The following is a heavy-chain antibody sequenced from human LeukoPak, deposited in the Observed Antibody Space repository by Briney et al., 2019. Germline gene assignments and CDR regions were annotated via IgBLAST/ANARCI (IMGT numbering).Heavy chain of an antibody. CDR3: ARVEYSGSPNHYFDY. CDR1: GGTFSSYA. V-gene: IGHV1-69*13. D-gene: IGHD1-26*01. Sequence: GASVKVSCKASGGTFSSYAISWVRQAPGQGLEWMGGIIPIFGTANYAQKFQGRVTITADESTSTAYMELSSLRSEDTAVYYCARVEYSGSPNHYFDYWGQGTLVTVSS. CDR2: IIPIFGTA. J-gene: IGHJ4*02.